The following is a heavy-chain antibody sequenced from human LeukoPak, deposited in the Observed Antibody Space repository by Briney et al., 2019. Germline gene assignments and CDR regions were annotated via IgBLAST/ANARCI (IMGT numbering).Heavy chain of an antibody. J-gene: IGHJ4*02. CDR3: ARGDYVDY. Sequence: GGSLILSCTASGFTFSTYDMNWVRQAPGKGLEWLSYISSSSTTVHYADSVKGRFTISRDNARNSLYLQMNSLRAEDTAVYYCARGDYVDYWGQGTLVTVSS. V-gene: IGHV3-48*01. CDR1: GFTFSTYD. D-gene: IGHD3-16*01. CDR2: ISSSSTTV.